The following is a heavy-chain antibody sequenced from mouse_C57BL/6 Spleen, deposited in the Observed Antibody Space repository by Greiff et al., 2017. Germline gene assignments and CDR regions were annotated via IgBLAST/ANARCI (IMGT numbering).Heavy chain of an antibody. V-gene: IGHV5-16*01. CDR3: ARDSSDGCFDY. J-gene: IGHJ2*01. CDR2: INYDGSST. D-gene: IGHD2-3*01. CDR1: GFTFSDYY. Sequence: EVKLMESEGGLVQPGSSMKLSCTASGFTFSDYYMAWVRQVPEKGLEWVANINYDGSSTYYLDSLKSRFIISRDNAKNILYLQMSSLKSEDTATYYCARDSSDGCFDYWGQGTTLTASS.